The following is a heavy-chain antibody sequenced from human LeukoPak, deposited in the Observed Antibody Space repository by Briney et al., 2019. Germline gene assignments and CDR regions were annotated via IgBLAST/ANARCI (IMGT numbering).Heavy chain of an antibody. D-gene: IGHD2-2*01. Sequence: GGSLRLSCAASGFTFDDYAMHWVRQAPGKGLEWVSGISWNSGSIGYADSVKGRFTISRDNAKNTLYLQMNSLRAEDTAVYYCAREDIVVVPDHDEAFDIWGQGTMVTVSS. V-gene: IGHV3-9*01. CDR3: AREDIVVVPDHDEAFDI. CDR1: GFTFDDYA. J-gene: IGHJ3*02. CDR2: ISWNSGSI.